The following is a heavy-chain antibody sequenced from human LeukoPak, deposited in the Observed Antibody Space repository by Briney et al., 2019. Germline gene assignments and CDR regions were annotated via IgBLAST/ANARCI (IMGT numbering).Heavy chain of an antibody. CDR3: ARGTGVVVPAAASFDY. J-gene: IGHJ4*02. CDR2: IYPGDSDT. CDR1: GYSFTSYW. D-gene: IGHD2-2*01. Sequence: GESLKISCKGSGYSFTSYWIGWVRQMPGKGLEWMGIIYPGDSDTRYSPSFQGQVTISADKSISTAYLQWSSLKASDTAMYYCARGTGVVVPAAASFDYWGQGTLVTVSS. V-gene: IGHV5-51*01.